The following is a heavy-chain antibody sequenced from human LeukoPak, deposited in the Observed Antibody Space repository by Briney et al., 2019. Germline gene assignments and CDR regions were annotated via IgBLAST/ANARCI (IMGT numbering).Heavy chain of an antibody. CDR1: GFTFTSSA. J-gene: IGHJ4*02. D-gene: IGHD2-15*01. Sequence: SVKVSCKASGFTFTSSAMQWVRRARGQRLEWIGWIVVGSGNTNYAQKFQERVTITRDMSTSTAYMELSSLRSEDTAVYYCAAGWVCSGGSCYYYFDYWGQGTLVTVSS. CDR3: AAGWVCSGGSCYYYFDY. CDR2: IVVGSGNT. V-gene: IGHV1-58*02.